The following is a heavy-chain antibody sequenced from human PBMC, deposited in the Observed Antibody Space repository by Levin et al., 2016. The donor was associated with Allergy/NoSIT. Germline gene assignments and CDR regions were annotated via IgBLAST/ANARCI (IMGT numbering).Heavy chain of an antibody. Sequence: GESLKISCAASGFTFSTYAMTWVRQAPGRGLEWVSSISIGSTYIYYADSLKGRFTISRDDAMNSLYLQMNSLRAEDTAVYFCARVQYYSGWYPPLDYWGQGTLVTVSS. CDR3: ARVQYYSGWYPPLDY. D-gene: IGHD6-19*01. CDR1: GFTFSTYA. J-gene: IGHJ4*02. CDR2: ISIGSTYI. V-gene: IGHV3-21*01.